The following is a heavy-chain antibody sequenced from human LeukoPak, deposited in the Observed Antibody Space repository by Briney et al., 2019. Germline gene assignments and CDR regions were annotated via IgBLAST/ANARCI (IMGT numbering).Heavy chain of an antibody. CDR1: GGSISSGGYY. CDR2: IYYSGST. CDR3: ARDRDYYDSSGYLNDAFDI. V-gene: IGHV4-31*03. D-gene: IGHD3-22*01. J-gene: IGHJ3*02. Sequence: SETLSLTCTVSGGSISSGGYYWSWIRQHPGKGLEWIGYIYYSGSTYYNPSLKSRVTISVDTSKNQFSLKLSSVTAADTAVYYCARDRDYYDSSGYLNDAFDIWGQGTMVTVSS.